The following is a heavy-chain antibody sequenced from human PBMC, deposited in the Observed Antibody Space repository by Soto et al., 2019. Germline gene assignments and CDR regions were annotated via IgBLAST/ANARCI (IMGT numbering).Heavy chain of an antibody. D-gene: IGHD3-3*01. V-gene: IGHV3-23*01. J-gene: IGHJ5*02. Sequence: GGSLRLSCAASGFTFSSYAMSWVRQAPGKGLEWVSAISGSGGSTYYADSVKGRFTISRDNSKNTLYLQMNSLRAEDTAVYYCAKDLGVGVAPNWFDPWGQGTLVTVSS. CDR1: GFTFSSYA. CDR3: AKDLGVGVAPNWFDP. CDR2: ISGSGGST.